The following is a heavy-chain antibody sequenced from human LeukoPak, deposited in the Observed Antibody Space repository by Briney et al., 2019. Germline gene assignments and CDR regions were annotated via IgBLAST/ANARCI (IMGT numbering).Heavy chain of an antibody. CDR1: GFTVSSNY. CDR3: ARAGGTDGFDY. Sequence: GGSLRLSCAASGFTVSSNYMIWVRQAPGKGLEWVSVIYSGGSTYYAHSVKCRFTISRDNSKNTLYLQMNSLRAEDTAVYYCARAGGTDGFDYWGQGTLVTVSS. J-gene: IGHJ4*02. V-gene: IGHV3-53*01. CDR2: IYSGGST. D-gene: IGHD5-24*01.